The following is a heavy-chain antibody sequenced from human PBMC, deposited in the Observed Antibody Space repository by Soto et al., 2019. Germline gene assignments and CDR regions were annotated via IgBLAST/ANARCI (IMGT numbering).Heavy chain of an antibody. CDR1: GGSLSGYY. CDR3: ARGLVAARPLDV. CDR2: INHSGST. J-gene: IGHJ6*02. Sequence: XETLSLTFAVYGGSLSGYYWSWIRQPPGKGLDWIGEINHSGSTNYNPSLKSRVTISVDTSKNQFSLKLSSVTAADTAVYYCARGLVAARPLDVRGQGTTVTVSS. D-gene: IGHD6-6*01. V-gene: IGHV4-34*01.